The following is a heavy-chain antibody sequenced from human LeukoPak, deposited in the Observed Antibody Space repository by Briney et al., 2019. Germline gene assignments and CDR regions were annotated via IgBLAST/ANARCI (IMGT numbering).Heavy chain of an antibody. D-gene: IGHD1-26*01. J-gene: IGHJ4*02. V-gene: IGHV1-46*01. Sequence: ASLKLSCTASGYSFTNYYMHWVRQAPGQGLEWMAIIKPSGFYTRYSQMFQGRVTMTSDTATNTLYMELSSLRSEDTAVYYCEREVQTGVGDNDYWGQGTLVTVSS. CDR3: EREVQTGVGDNDY. CDR1: GYSFTNYY. CDR2: IKPSGFYT.